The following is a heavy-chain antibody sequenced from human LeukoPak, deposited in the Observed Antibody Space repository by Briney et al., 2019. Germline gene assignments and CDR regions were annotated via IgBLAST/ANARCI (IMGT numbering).Heavy chain of an antibody. Sequence: SVKVSCKASGGTFSSYAISWVRQAPGQGLEWMGRIIPILGIANYAQKFQGRVTITADKSTSTAYMELSSLRSGDTAVYYCAREKIVVVIFDYWGQGTLVTVSS. J-gene: IGHJ4*02. D-gene: IGHD3-22*01. CDR1: GGTFSSYA. V-gene: IGHV1-69*04. CDR3: AREKIVVVIFDY. CDR2: IIPILGIA.